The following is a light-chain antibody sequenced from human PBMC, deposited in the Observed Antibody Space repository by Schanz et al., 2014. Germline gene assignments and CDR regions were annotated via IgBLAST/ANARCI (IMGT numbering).Light chain of an antibody. Sequence: QSALTQPRSVSGSPGQSVTISCTGTSSDVGDYDYVSWYQQHPGKAPKLMIYDVSERPSGVSNRFSGSKSGNTASLTISGLQAEDEADYYCCSYAGSNNVLFGGRTKLTVL. CDR2: DVS. CDR1: SSDVGDYDY. J-gene: IGLJ2*01. V-gene: IGLV2-11*01. CDR3: CSYAGSNNVL.